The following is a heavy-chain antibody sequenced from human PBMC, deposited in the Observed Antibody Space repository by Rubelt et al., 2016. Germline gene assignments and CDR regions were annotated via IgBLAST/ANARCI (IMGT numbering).Heavy chain of an antibody. D-gene: IGHD3-10*01. CDR1: GFTFSSYS. J-gene: IGHJ5*02. CDR2: ISSSSSTI. V-gene: IGHV3-48*04. Sequence: EVQLLESGGGLIQPGGSLRLSCAASGFTFSSYSMNWVRQAPGKGLEWVSYISSSSSTIYYADSVKGRFTISRDNARNSLYLQMNSLRAEDTAVYYGSGSYTKTKPYNWFDPWGQGTLVTVSS. CDR3: SGSYTKTKPYNWFDP.